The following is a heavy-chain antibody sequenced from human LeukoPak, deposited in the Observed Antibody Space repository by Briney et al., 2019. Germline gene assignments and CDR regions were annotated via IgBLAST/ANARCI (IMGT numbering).Heavy chain of an antibody. CDR3: ASANLYYDFWSRNAFDI. V-gene: IGHV1-46*01. D-gene: IGHD3-3*01. Sequence: VASVKVSCKASGYTFTSYYMHWVRQAPGQGLEWMGIINPSGGSTSYAQKFQGRVTITADKSTSTAYMELSSLRSEDTAVYYCASANLYYDFWSRNAFDIWGQGTMVTVSS. CDR2: INPSGGST. J-gene: IGHJ3*02. CDR1: GYTFTSYY.